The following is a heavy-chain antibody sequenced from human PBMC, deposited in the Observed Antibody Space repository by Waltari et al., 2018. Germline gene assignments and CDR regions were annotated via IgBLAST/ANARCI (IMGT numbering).Heavy chain of an antibody. Sequence: EVQLVESGGGLVQPGGSLRLSCAASGFTFSSYEMNWVRQAPGKGLEWVSYIRSRGSTIYYADSVKGRFTISRDNAKNSLYLQMNSLRAEDTAVYYCAREGSSWGYYFDYWGQGTLVTVSS. CDR2: IRSRGSTI. J-gene: IGHJ4*02. CDR3: AREGSSWGYYFDY. V-gene: IGHV3-48*03. CDR1: GFTFSSYE. D-gene: IGHD6-13*01.